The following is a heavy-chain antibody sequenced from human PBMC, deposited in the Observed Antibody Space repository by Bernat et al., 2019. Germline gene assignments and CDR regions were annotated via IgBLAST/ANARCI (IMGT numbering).Heavy chain of an antibody. CDR1: GYTFTSYG. J-gene: IGHJ6*02. CDR3: AGEHPRYSSSPTAYYYYGMDV. CDR2: ISAYNGNT. D-gene: IGHD6-13*01. Sequence: QVQLVQSGAEVKKPGASVKVSCKASGYTFTSYGISWVRQAPRQGLEWMGWISAYNGNTNYEQKLQGRVTMTTDTSTSTAYMELRSLRSDDTAVYYCAGEHPRYSSSPTAYYYYGMDVWGQGTTVTVSS. V-gene: IGHV1-18*01.